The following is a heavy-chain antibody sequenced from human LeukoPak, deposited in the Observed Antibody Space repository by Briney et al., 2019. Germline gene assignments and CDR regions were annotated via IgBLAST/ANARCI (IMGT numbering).Heavy chain of an antibody. CDR1: AFTFSDYW. J-gene: IGHJ6*03. V-gene: IGHV3-74*01. Sequence: GGSLRLSCAASAFTFSDYWMHWVRQAPGKGLVWVSRINSDGSNTNYADSVEGRFTISRDNANDTLYLQMNSLRDEDTAVYYCVRANRKTTLGVVKSYYYYMDVWGEGTTVTVSS. D-gene: IGHD3-3*01. CDR2: INSDGSNT. CDR3: VRANRKTTLGVVKSYYYYMDV.